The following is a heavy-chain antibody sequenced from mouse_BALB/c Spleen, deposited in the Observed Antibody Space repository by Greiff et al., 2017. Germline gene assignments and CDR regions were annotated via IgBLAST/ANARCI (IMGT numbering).Heavy chain of an antibody. CDR2: SRNKANDYTT. J-gene: IGHJ1*01. Sequence: EVKLVESGGGLVQPGGSLRLSCATSGFTFSDFYMEWVRQPPGKRLEWIAASRNKANDYTTAYSASVKGRFIVSRDTSQSILYLQMNALRAEDTAIYYCARDYGDYVDGYFEVWGAGTTVTVSS. D-gene: IGHD2-13*01. CDR3: ARDYGDYVDGYFEV. CDR1: GFTFSDFY. V-gene: IGHV7-1*02.